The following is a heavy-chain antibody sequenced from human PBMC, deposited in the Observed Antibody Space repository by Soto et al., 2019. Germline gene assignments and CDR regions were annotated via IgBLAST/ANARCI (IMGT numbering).Heavy chain of an antibody. Sequence: QVQLVQSGAEVKKPGASVKVSCKASGYTFTSYDINWVRQATGQGLEWMGWMNPNSRNTGYAQKFQGRVTMTRNNSIGTAYMAQSSLRSEDTAVYYCARAHYYDSSGYSPNFDYWGQGTLVTVSS. V-gene: IGHV1-8*01. D-gene: IGHD3-22*01. J-gene: IGHJ4*02. CDR3: ARAHYYDSSGYSPNFDY. CDR2: MNPNSRNT. CDR1: GYTFTSYD.